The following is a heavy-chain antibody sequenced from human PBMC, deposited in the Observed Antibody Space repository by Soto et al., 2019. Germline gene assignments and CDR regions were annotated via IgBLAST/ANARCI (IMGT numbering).Heavy chain of an antibody. CDR3: ARGVRDGHYGMDV. V-gene: IGHV4-4*07. D-gene: IGHD3-16*02. CDR1: GGSFFSYY. Sequence: QAQLQESGPGLVKPSETLSLTCSVSGGSFFSYYWTWIRQPAGKGLEWIGRIYANGNANYNPSLKSRVTMSADTSKNQFSLRLRSVTAADTAVYYCARGVRDGHYGMDVWGPGATVTVSS. J-gene: IGHJ6*02. CDR2: IYANGNA.